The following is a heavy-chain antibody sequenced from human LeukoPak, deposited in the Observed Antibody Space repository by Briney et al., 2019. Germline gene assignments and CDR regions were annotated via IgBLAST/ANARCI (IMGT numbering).Heavy chain of an antibody. J-gene: IGHJ4*02. Sequence: SETLSLTCTVSGVPITSHSWTWIRQPPGKGLEWIGYIYYSGTTNYNPSLKSRVTISRDTSKNQFSLKMTSVTAADIALYYFVRGSGWLDYWGQGTLVTASS. CDR1: GVPITSHS. CDR2: IYYSGTT. V-gene: IGHV4-59*03. D-gene: IGHD6-19*01. CDR3: VRGSGWLDY.